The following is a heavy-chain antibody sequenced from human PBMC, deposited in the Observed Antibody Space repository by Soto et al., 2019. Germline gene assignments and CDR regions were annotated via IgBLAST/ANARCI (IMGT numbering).Heavy chain of an antibody. Sequence: SETLSLTCTVSGGSISSGGYYWSWIRQHPGKGLEWIGYIYYSGSTYYNPSLKSRVTISVDTSKNQFSLKLSSVTAADTAVYYCARAGFYGSGSYYPLSYWGQGTLVTVSS. CDR1: GGSISSGGYY. V-gene: IGHV4-31*03. J-gene: IGHJ4*02. D-gene: IGHD3-10*01. CDR3: ARAGFYGSGSYYPLSY. CDR2: IYYSGST.